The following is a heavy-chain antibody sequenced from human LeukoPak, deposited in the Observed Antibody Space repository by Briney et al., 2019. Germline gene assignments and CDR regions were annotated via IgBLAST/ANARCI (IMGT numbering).Heavy chain of an antibody. D-gene: IGHD3-16*01. CDR2: IRLDGTVQ. Sequence: GGSLRLSCAASGFAFSSYGMHWVRQAPGKGLQWLAFIRLDGTVQYYADSVKGRFTVSRDNSLNTLYLQMNSLSGDDTAVYFCARSGGSYGPGPWGQGTLVTVAS. V-gene: IGHV3-30*02. J-gene: IGHJ5*02. CDR3: ARSGGSYGPGP. CDR1: GFAFSSYG.